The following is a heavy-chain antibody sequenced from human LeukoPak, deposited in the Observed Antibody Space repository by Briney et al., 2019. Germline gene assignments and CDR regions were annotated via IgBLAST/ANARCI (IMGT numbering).Heavy chain of an antibody. J-gene: IGHJ4*02. CDR1: GFTFSDNW. Sequence: GGSLRLSCEASGFTFSDNWMHWVRQAPGKGLVWVSRINIDGSSTNYADSVKGRFTISRDNAKNTLYLQMDSLRAEDTAVYYCARSLGGAYDYWGQGTLVTVS. CDR2: INIDGSST. D-gene: IGHD1-26*01. V-gene: IGHV3-74*01. CDR3: ARSLGGAYDY.